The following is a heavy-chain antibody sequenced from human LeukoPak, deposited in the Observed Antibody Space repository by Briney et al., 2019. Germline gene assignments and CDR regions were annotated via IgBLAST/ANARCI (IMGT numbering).Heavy chain of an antibody. CDR1: GFTFNTFN. V-gene: IGHV3-21*01. D-gene: IGHD3-9*01. Sequence: GGSLRLSCAASGFTFNTFNMNWVRQTPGKGLEWVSSITSGGDYIYYADSVKGRFTTSRDNAKNSLSLQLNSLRVEDTAVYYCARGHYDVLAASYKWTPDYWGQGTLVTVSS. J-gene: IGHJ4*02. CDR3: ARGHYDVLAASYKWTPDY. CDR2: ITSGGDYI.